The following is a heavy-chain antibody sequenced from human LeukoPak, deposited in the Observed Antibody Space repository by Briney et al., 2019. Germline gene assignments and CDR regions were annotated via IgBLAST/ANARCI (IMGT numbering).Heavy chain of an antibody. CDR3: ASASIAVAGSDAFDI. V-gene: IGHV1-69*05. CDR2: IIPIFGTA. D-gene: IGHD6-19*01. J-gene: IGHJ3*02. Sequence: APVKVSCKASGGTFSSYAISWVRQAPGQGLEWMGRIIPIFGTANYAQKFQGRVTITTDESTSTAYMELSSLRSEDTAVYYCASASIAVAGSDAFDIWGQGTMVTVSS. CDR1: GGTFSSYA.